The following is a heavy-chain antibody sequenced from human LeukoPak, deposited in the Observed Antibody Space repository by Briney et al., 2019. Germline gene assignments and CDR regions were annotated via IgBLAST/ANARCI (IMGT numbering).Heavy chain of an antibody. J-gene: IGHJ4*02. CDR3: ARERTEAAGNPSDY. CDR2: VNWRGDNT. V-gene: IGHV3-20*01. CDR1: GFTFEGHG. D-gene: IGHD6-13*01. Sequence: GGPVRLSRGGSGFTFEGHGLTGVRQAPGKGREWVSGVNWRGDNTGYADSVKGRFTISRDNAKSSLYLQMSSLRVEDTALYDCARERTEAAGNPSDYWGQGALVTVSS.